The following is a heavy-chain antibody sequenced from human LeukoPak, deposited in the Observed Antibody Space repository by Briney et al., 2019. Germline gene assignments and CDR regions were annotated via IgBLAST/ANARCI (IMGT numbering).Heavy chain of an antibody. CDR2: ISVGSSAI. Sequence: PGGSLRLSCAASGFTFSFYKMTWVRQAPGEGLEWVSTISVGSSAIYYADSVKGRFTISRDNARNSLYLQMNSLRADDTAVYYCARGSNYGADHWGQGSLVTVSS. V-gene: IGHV3-48*01. J-gene: IGHJ4*02. CDR1: GFTFSFYK. CDR3: ARGSNYGADH. D-gene: IGHD5-18*01.